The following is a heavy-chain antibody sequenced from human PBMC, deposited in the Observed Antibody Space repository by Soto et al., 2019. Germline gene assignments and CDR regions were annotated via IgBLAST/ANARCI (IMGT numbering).Heavy chain of an antibody. D-gene: IGHD6-19*01. CDR3: ARDRVPVAVNRDFDY. J-gene: IGHJ4*02. CDR2: IIPLFGTA. CDR1: GGTFSSYA. Sequence: SSVKVCCNASGGTFSSYAISWVRQAPGQGLESMGGIIPLFGTANYAQKCQGRGTITADESTSTAYMELSSLRSEETAVYYCARDRVPVAVNRDFDYWGQGTLVTVPS. V-gene: IGHV1-69*13.